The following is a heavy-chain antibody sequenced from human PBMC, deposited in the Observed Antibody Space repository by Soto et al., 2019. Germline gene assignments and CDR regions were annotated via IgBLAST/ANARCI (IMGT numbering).Heavy chain of an antibody. D-gene: IGHD6-6*01. CDR1: GGSISRGGSY. J-gene: IGHJ4*02. CDR2: IYYRGRT. Sequence: SETLSLTCTVSGGSISRGGSYSSWISQTPGNGLAWIGYIYYRGRTYYNPYLKSRVTISVDTSKTQFSLTLISVTAADTPEYYFAKYCISSVFTYSGQVAL. V-gene: IGHV4-31*03. CDR3: AKYCISSVFTY.